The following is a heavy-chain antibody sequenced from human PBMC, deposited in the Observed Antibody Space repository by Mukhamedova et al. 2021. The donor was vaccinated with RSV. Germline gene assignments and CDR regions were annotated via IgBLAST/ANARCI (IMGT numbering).Heavy chain of an antibody. CDR3: VKDIGTHXCSGTPGYAFDL. D-gene: IGHD3-10*02. Sequence: GDSTSYADSVKGRFTLSRDNSKSSLYLQMNSLRSEDTALYFCVKDIGTHXCSGTPGYAFDLWGQGTVVT. J-gene: IGHJ3*01. CDR2: GDST. V-gene: IGHV3-43*01.